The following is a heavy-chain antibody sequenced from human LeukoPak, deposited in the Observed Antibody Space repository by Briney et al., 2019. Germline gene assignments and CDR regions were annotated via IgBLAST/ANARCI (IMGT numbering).Heavy chain of an antibody. CDR3: AREDAEQMDNSFDI. V-gene: IGHV4-39*07. Sequence: SETLSLTCTVSDDSISSSNSYWGWIRQPPGKGLEWIGSIYYSGNTYYNASLKSRVTISIDTSKNQFSLKLRSVTAADTTVYYCAREDAEQMDNSFDIWGQGTMVTVSS. J-gene: IGHJ3*02. CDR2: IYYSGNT. CDR1: DDSISSSNSY. D-gene: IGHD5-24*01.